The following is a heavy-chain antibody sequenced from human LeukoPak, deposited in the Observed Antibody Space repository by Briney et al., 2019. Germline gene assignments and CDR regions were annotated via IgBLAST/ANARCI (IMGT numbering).Heavy chain of an antibody. CDR2: IWNDGSNI. CDR3: ARSKLRFLEWLFY. D-gene: IGHD3-3*01. CDR1: GFIFNSYG. J-gene: IGHJ4*02. V-gene: IGHV3-33*01. Sequence: PGGSLRLSCAASGFIFNSYGMHWVRQAPGKGLEWVAVIWNDGSNIYYADSVKGRFTISRDNSKNTLYLQMNSLRAEDTAVYYCARSKLRFLEWLFYWGQGTLVTVSS.